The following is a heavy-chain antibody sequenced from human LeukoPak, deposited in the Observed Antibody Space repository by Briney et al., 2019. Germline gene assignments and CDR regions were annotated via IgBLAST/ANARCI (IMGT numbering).Heavy chain of an antibody. V-gene: IGHV3-48*03. Sequence: GGSLRLSCAASGFTFSSYEMNWVRQAPGKGLEWVSYISSSGSTIYYADSVKGRFTIARDNAKNSLYLQMNRLRAEDTAVYYCARDSYPAYDFWSGYYWLDYWGQGTLVTVSS. D-gene: IGHD3-3*01. CDR3: ARDSYPAYDFWSGYYWLDY. J-gene: IGHJ4*02. CDR2: ISSSGSTI. CDR1: GFTFSSYE.